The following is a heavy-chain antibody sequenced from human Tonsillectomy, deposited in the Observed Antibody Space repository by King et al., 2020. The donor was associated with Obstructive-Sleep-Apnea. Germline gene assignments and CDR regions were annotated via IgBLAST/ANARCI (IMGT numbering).Heavy chain of an antibody. CDR1: GFTFSSYW. D-gene: IGHD1-26*01. J-gene: IGHJ4*02. Sequence: VQLVESGGGLVQPGGSLRVSCAASGFTFSSYWMHWVRQAPGKGLVWVSRINGYGSSTDYADSVKGRFTISRDNAKNTLYLQMNSLRVEDTAVYYCARGGSGSCGYWGQGTQVTVSP. CDR3: ARGGSGSCGY. CDR2: INGYGSST. V-gene: IGHV3-74*01.